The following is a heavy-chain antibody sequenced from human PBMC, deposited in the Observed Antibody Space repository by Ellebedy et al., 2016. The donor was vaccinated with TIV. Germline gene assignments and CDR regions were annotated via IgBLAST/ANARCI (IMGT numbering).Heavy chain of an antibody. CDR2: IYYSGST. Sequence: MPGGSLRLSCTVSGGSIRSYYWSWIRQPPGKGLEWIGYIYYSGSTNYNPSLKSRVTISVDTSKTQFSLKLSSVTAADTAVYYCARASNYYDSSGYYSGAFDIWGQGTMVTVSS. CDR1: GGSIRSYY. CDR3: ARASNYYDSSGYYSGAFDI. V-gene: IGHV4-59*01. D-gene: IGHD3-22*01. J-gene: IGHJ3*02.